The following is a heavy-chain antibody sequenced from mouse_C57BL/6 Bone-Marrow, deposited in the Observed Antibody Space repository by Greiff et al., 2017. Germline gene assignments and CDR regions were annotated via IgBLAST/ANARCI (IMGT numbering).Heavy chain of an antibody. V-gene: IGHV5-17*01. Sequence: EVQVVESGGGLVKPGGSLTLSCAASGFTFSDYGMHWVRQAPEKGLEWVAYISSGSSTIYYADTVKGRFTISRDNAKNTLFLQMTSLRSEDTAMYYCARVFLRSPYAMDYWGQGTSVTVSS. D-gene: IGHD1-1*01. CDR1: GFTFSDYG. CDR3: ARVFLRSPYAMDY. J-gene: IGHJ4*01. CDR2: ISSGSSTI.